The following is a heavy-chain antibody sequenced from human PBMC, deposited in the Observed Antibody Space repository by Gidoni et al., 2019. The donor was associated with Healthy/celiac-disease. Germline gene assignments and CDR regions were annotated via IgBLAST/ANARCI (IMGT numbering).Heavy chain of an antibody. Sequence: QVQLQQWGAGLLKPSETLPLTCAVYGGSFSGYYWSWIRQPPGKGLEWIGEINHSGRTNYNPSLKSRVTISVDTSKNQFSLKLSSVTAADTAVYYFARVRMRVVVAARGWFDPWGQGTMVTVSS. CDR1: GGSFSGYY. J-gene: IGHJ5*02. CDR2: INHSGRT. V-gene: IGHV4-34*01. D-gene: IGHD2-15*01. CDR3: ARVRMRVVVAARGWFDP.